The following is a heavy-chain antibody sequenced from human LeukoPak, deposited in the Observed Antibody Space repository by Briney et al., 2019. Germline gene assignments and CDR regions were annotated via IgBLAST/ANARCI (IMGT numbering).Heavy chain of an antibody. D-gene: IGHD1-26*01. CDR2: INPHSGGT. V-gene: IGHV1-2*02. CDR1: GYTFTGYY. CDR3: ARDSIVGATSVNWFDP. Sequence: GASVKVSCKASGYTFTGYYMHWVRQAPGQGLEWMGWINPHSGGTNYVQKFEGRVTMTRDTSITTAYMELSRLRSDDTAVYYCARDSIVGATSVNWFDPWGQGTLVTVSS. J-gene: IGHJ5*02.